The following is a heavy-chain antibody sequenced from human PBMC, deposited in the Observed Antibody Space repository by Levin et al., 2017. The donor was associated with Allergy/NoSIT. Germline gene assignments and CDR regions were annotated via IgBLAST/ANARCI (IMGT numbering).Heavy chain of an antibody. CDR2: IQSGGGT. CDR1: EFTVSNKY. J-gene: IGHJ4*02. V-gene: IGHV3-53*01. D-gene: IGHD4-17*01. CDR3: ASGATVITRYFDC. Sequence: GGSLRLSCAASEFTVSNKYMTWVRQAPGKGLEWVSIIQSGGGTHYADSVKGRFTISRDTSMNTLYLQMNYLRVEDTAMYYCASGATVITRYFDCWGQGTLVTVSS.